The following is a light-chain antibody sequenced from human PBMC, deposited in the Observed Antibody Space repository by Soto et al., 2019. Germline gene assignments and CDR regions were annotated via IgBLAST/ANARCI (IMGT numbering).Light chain of an antibody. V-gene: IGKV1-39*01. CDR1: QSITSH. CDR3: QQSYTTPRT. Sequence: DIQMTQSPSSLSASAGDRVTITCRASQSITSHLNWYQQKPGKAPRLLIYAASSLQSGVPSRVRGSGSDTEFTLIISSLQPEDSATYYCQQSYTTPRTFGQGTKVEIK. CDR2: AAS. J-gene: IGKJ1*01.